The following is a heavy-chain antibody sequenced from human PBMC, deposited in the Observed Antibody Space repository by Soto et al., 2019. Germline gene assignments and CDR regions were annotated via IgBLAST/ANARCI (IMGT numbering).Heavy chain of an antibody. Sequence: GRPMRLSCAAVGFNCSSLGMHRISKAQGKGLEGVAVIWYAGSNKYYADSVKGRFTISRDNSKNTLYLQMNTLRAEDTAVYYCARGISSSWYLRAKQTTVYFDYWGQGTLVTVSS. J-gene: IGHJ4*02. CDR1: GFNCSSLG. D-gene: IGHD6-13*01. CDR2: IWYAGSNK. V-gene: IGHV3-33*01. CDR3: ARGISSSWYLRAKQTTVYFDY.